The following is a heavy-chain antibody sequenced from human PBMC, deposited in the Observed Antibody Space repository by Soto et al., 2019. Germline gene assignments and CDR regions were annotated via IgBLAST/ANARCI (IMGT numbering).Heavy chain of an antibody. CDR2: IYDSGST. Sequence: PSGTLALTCSVSGDSLKNHYWAWIRHSPGKGLEWIGNIYDSGSTNYSPALKSRVSMSVDTSKNLFSLKMNSVTAADTAVYYCARSSIVPLDYFDFRGQRSVVTVSS. CDR1: GDSLKNHY. D-gene: IGHD3-16*02. V-gene: IGHV4-59*11. J-gene: IGHJ5*01. CDR3: ARSSIVPLDYFDF.